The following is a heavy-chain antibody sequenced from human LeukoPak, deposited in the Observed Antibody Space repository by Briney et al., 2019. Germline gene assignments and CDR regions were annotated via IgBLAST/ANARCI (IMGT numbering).Heavy chain of an antibody. V-gene: IGHV4-30-2*01. J-gene: IGHJ4*02. CDR1: GGSISSDGYY. D-gene: IGHD1-26*01. CDR3: ARGGAGIPLSPEDY. Sequence: PSETLSLTCTVSGGSISSDGYYWGWIRQPPGKGLEWIGYIYHSGSTYYNPSLKSRVTISVDRSKNQFSLKLSSVTAADTAVYYCARGGAGIPLSPEDYWGQGPLVPVSS. CDR2: IYHSGST.